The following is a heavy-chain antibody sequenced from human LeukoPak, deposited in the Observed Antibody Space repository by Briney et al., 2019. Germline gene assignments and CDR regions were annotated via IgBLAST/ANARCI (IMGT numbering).Heavy chain of an antibody. CDR3: ARGYRIVGAFDI. CDR1: GFTFSSYS. J-gene: IGHJ3*02. CDR2: ISSSSSTI. Sequence: GGSLRLSCAASGFTFSSYSMNWVRQAPGKGLEWVSYISSSSSTIYHADSVKGRFTISRDNAKNSLFLQMNSLRAEDTAVYYCARGYRIVGAFDIWGQGTVVTVSS. D-gene: IGHD1-14*01. V-gene: IGHV3-48*01.